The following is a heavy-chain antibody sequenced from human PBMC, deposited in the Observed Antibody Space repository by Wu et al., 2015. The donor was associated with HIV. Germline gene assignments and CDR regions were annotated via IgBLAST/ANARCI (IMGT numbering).Heavy chain of an antibody. CDR2: IIPIFGTA. Sequence: QVQLVQSGAEVKKPGSSVRVSCKASAYTFSSFAITWVRQAPGQGLEWMGGIIPIFGTANYAQKFQGRVTITADESTSTAYMELSSLRSEDTAVYYCATMKDVNGGYWGQGTLVTVSS. CDR1: AYTFSSFA. V-gene: IGHV1-69*13. J-gene: IGHJ4*02. D-gene: IGHD1-1*01. CDR3: ATMKDVNGGY.